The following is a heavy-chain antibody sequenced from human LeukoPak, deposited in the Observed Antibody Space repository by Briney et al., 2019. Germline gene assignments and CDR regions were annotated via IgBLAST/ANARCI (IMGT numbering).Heavy chain of an antibody. J-gene: IGHJ4*02. CDR2: INHSGST. V-gene: IGHV4-39*07. D-gene: IGHD3-10*01. CDR3: ARGRGDGYNGPFDY. CDR1: GGSITSSSDY. Sequence: SETLSLTCTVSGGSITSSSDYWDWIRQPPGKGLEWIGEINHSGSTNYNPSLKSRVTISVDTSKNQFSPKLSSVTAADAAVYYCARGRGDGYNGPFDYWGQGTLVTVSS.